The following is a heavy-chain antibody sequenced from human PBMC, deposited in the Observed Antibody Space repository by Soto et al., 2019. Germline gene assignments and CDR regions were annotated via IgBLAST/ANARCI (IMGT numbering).Heavy chain of an antibody. D-gene: IGHD6-13*01. CDR2: ISSSSSYI. Sequence: GGSLRLCCAASGFSFSSYSMNWVRQAPGKGLEWVSSISSSSSYIYYADSVKGRFTISRDNAKNSLYLQMNSLRAEDTAVYYCARDLGLAAASSGYSGPGTLVTVSS. CDR3: ARDLGLAAASSGY. CDR1: GFSFSSYS. V-gene: IGHV3-21*01. J-gene: IGHJ1*01.